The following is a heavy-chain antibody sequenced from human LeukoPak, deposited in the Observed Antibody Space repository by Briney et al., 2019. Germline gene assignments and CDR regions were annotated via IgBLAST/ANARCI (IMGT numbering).Heavy chain of an antibody. CDR1: GFTFRSYG. CDR3: ARDGYSSSSSLYYFDY. J-gene: IGHJ4*02. CDR2: IWYDGSNK. D-gene: IGHD6-6*01. V-gene: IGHV3-33*01. Sequence: GGSLRLSCAASGFTFRSYGMHWVRQAPGKGLEWVAVIWYDGSNKYYADSVKGRFTISRDNSKNTLYLQMNSLRAEDTAVYYCARDGYSSSSSLYYFDYWGQGTLVTVSS.